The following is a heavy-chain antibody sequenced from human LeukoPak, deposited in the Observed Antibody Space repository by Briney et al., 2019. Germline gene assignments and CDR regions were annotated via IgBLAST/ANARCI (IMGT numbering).Heavy chain of an antibody. J-gene: IGHJ5*02. CDR3: ARGWGSAMIRGLAGDS. CDR1: GGSFNSFS. D-gene: IGHD3-10*01. CDR2: INPVGLT. Sequence: SETLSLTCGVSGGSFNSFSWSWIRQPPGKGLEWIGEINPVGLTNYNPSLKSRVTISADTSKSQFSLHVTSVTAADTAMYYCARGWGSAMIRGLAGDSWGQGTLVTVSS. V-gene: IGHV4-34*01.